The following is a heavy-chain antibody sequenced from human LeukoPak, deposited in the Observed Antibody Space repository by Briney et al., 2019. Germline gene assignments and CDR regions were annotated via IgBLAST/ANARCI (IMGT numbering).Heavy chain of an antibody. J-gene: IGHJ4*02. CDR3: AKDMFSSSGWSGAFDY. Sequence: GGSLRLSCAASGFTFDDYAMHWVRQAPGKGLEWVSGISWNSGSIGYADSVKGRFTISRDNAKNSLYLQMNSLRAEDTALYYCAKDMFSSSGWSGAFDYWGQGTLVTVSS. CDR1: GFTFDDYA. V-gene: IGHV3-9*01. CDR2: ISWNSGSI. D-gene: IGHD6-19*01.